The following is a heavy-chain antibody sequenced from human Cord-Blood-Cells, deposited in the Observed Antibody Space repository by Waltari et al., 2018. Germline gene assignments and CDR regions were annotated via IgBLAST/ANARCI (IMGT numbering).Heavy chain of an antibody. CDR2: IYYSGST. CDR3: ARGHSNIVVVPAAIPDAFDI. D-gene: IGHD2-2*02. CDR1: GGPISSGGYY. V-gene: IGHV4-31*03. J-gene: IGHJ3*02. Sequence: QVQLQESGPGLVKPSQTLSLTCTVSGGPISSGGYYWSWIRQHPGKGLGWIGYIYYSGSTYYNPSLKSRVTISVDTSKNQFSLKLSSVTAADTAVYYCARGHSNIVVVPAAIPDAFDIWGQGTMVTVSS.